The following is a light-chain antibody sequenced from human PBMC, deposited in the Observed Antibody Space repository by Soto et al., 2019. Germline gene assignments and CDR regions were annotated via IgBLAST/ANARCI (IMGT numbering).Light chain of an antibody. CDR1: QTISRW. Sequence: DIQTSQSPHTLSASVGDTVPVSCRASQTISRWLAWYQQTPGKAPRLLIYTASTLESGVPSRFSASGSGTEFTLTISSLHHDDFATYYCQEYNNYWTFGQGTKVDI. V-gene: IGKV1-5*01. J-gene: IGKJ1*01. CDR3: QEYNNYWT. CDR2: TAS.